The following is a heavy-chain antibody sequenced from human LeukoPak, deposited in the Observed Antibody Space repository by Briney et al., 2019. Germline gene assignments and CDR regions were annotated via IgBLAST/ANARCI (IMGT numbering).Heavy chain of an antibody. CDR3: AKDVDPRDGYNSPLDY. V-gene: IGHV3-43*02. J-gene: IGHJ4*02. Sequence: GGSLRLSCAASGFTFSSYAMSWVRQAPGKGLEWVPPISGDGGSTYYADSVKGRFTISRDNSKNSLYLQMNSLRTEDTALYYCAKDVDPRDGYNSPLDYWGQGTLVTVSS. D-gene: IGHD5-24*01. CDR1: GFTFSSYA. CDR2: ISGDGGST.